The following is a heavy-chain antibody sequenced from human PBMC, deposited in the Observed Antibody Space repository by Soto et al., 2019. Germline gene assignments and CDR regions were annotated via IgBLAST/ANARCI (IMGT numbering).Heavy chain of an antibody. CDR2: IRPDNGNR. J-gene: IGHJ1*01. CDR3: ARDTESNRYND. CDR1: GYTFSTSG. Sequence: VASVKVSCKTSGYTFSTSGISWLRQSPGQGLEWVGWIRPDNGNRKSAQRLQGRVTLTTDTSASTAYMELRSLTSDDTAMYYCARDTESNRYNDWGQGTLVTVSS. D-gene: IGHD1-20*01. V-gene: IGHV1-18*01.